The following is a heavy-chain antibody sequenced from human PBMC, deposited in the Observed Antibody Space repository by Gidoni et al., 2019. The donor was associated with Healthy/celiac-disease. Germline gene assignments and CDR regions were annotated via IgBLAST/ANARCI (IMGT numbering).Heavy chain of an antibody. D-gene: IGHD2-15*01. Sequence: QLQLQESGPGLVKPSETLSLTCTVSGGSISSSSYYWGWIRQPPGKGLEWIGSIYYSGSTYYNPSHKSRVTISVDTSKNQFSLKLSSVTAADTAVYYCAIGYCSGGSCYSGYYYGMDVWGQGTTVTVSS. J-gene: IGHJ6*02. CDR3: AIGYCSGGSCYSGYYYGMDV. CDR1: GGSISSSSYY. V-gene: IGHV4-39*01. CDR2: IYYSGST.